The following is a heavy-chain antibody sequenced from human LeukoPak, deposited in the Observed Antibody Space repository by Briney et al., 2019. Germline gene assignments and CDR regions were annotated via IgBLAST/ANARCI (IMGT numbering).Heavy chain of an antibody. D-gene: IGHD3-16*01. Sequence: SETLSLTCTVSGDSISSNSYYWGWIRQPPGKGLEWIGSISYFGSTYYNPSLKSRVTISVDTSKNQFSLKLSSVTAADTAVYYCAREAGYGAFDIWGQGTMVTVSS. CDR3: AREAGYGAFDI. CDR1: GDSISSNSYY. J-gene: IGHJ3*02. V-gene: IGHV4-39*07. CDR2: ISYFGST.